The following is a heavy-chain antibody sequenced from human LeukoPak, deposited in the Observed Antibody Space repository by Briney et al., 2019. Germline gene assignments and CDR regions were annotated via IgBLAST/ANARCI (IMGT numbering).Heavy chain of an antibody. D-gene: IGHD3-10*01. CDR1: GGSFSGYY. V-gene: IGHV4-34*01. CDR3: ARVXRYYKVFDY. CDR2: INHSGST. J-gene: IGHJ4*02. Sequence: SETLSLTCAVYGGSFSGYYWSWIRQPPGKGLEWIGEINHSGSTNYNPSLKSRVTISVDTSKNQFSLKLSSVTAADTAVYYCARVXRYYKVFDYWGQGTLVTVSS.